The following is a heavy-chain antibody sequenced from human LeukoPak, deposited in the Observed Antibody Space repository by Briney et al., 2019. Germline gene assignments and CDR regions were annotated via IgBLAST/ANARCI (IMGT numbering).Heavy chain of an antibody. CDR3: ARASHSGSDAFDI. CDR2: IWYDGSNK. J-gene: IGHJ3*02. V-gene: IGHV3-33*01. Sequence: GRSLRLPCAASGFTFSSYGMHWVRQAPGKGLEWVAVIWYDGSNKYYADSVKGRFTISRDNSKNTLYLQMNSLRAEDTAVYYCARASHSGSDAFDIWGQGTMVTVSS. D-gene: IGHD1-26*01. CDR1: GFTFSSYG.